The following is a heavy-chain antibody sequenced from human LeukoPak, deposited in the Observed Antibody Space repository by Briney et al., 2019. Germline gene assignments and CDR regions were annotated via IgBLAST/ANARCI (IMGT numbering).Heavy chain of an antibody. CDR3: ARDAPQWRNAFDF. CDR1: GYTFTSCG. CDR2: VSAYNGDT. D-gene: IGHD6-19*01. V-gene: IGHV1-18*01. Sequence: ASVKVSCKASGYTFTSCGICWVRQAPGQGLEWMGWVSAYNGDTNYAQEFQGRVTMTTDTSTSTAYMELRSLRSDDTAVYYCARDAPQWRNAFDFWGQGTMVTVSS. J-gene: IGHJ3*01.